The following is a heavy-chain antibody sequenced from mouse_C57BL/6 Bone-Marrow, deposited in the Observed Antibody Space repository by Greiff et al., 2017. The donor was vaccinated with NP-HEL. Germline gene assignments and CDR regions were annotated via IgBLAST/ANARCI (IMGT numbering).Heavy chain of an antibody. J-gene: IGHJ3*01. CDR3: ASPYYSNYAAY. CDR2: INPSSGYT. D-gene: IGHD2-5*01. CDR1: GYTFTSYW. Sequence: QVQLKQSGAELAKPGASVKLSCKASGYTFTSYWMHWVKQRPGQGLEWIGYINPSSGYTKYNQKFKDKATLTADKSSSTAYMQLSSLTYEDSAVYYCASPYYSNYAAYWGQGTLVTVSA. V-gene: IGHV1-7*01.